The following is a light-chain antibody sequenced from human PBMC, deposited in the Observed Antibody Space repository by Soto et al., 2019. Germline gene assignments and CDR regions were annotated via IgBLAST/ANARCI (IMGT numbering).Light chain of an antibody. CDR3: QEYNSYSGT. V-gene: IGKV1-5*01. CDR1: QSLGIW. Sequence: DIQMTQSPSTLSASVGDRVTITCRASQSLGIWLAWHQQKPGKAPKLLIYDASTLKSGVPSRFSGSGSGTKFPLPISSLQPDDFATYYCQEYNSYSGTFGQGTKVEVK. CDR2: DAS. J-gene: IGKJ1*01.